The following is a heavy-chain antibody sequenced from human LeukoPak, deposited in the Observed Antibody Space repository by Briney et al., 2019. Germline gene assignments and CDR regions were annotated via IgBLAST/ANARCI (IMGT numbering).Heavy chain of an antibody. CDR1: GFTFSSYA. CDR3: ARDLAYYDSSGSSHDAFDI. J-gene: IGHJ3*02. CDR2: ISYDGSNK. V-gene: IGHV3-30-3*01. D-gene: IGHD3-22*01. Sequence: GGSLRLSCAASGFTFSSYAMHWVRQAPGKGLEWVAVISYDGSNKYYADSVKGRFTISRDNSKNTLYLQMNSLRAEDTAVYYCARDLAYYDSSGSSHDAFDIWGQGTMVTVSS.